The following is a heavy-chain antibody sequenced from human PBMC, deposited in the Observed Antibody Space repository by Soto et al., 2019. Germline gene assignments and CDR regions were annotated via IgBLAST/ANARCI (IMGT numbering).Heavy chain of an antibody. V-gene: IGHV3-30*18. J-gene: IGHJ3*01. Sequence: ALRVSCADSGFSCSRYGIHWVRQAPGKGLEWVAVISYDESTTFYADSVKGRFTISRDNSKNTLFLQMNSLRPEDTAVSYCSKAMIGSYDSDAFDVWGQGTMVTVSS. CDR1: GFSCSRYG. CDR2: ISYDESTT. CDR3: SKAMIGSYDSDAFDV. D-gene: IGHD3-22*01.